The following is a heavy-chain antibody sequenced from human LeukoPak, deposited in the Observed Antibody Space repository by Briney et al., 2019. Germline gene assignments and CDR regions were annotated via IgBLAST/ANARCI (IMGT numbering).Heavy chain of an antibody. CDR3: AKDSLTTPGIAAAGLDY. CDR1: GLTFNTYW. D-gene: IGHD6-13*01. Sequence: GGSLRLSCLASGLTFNTYWMHWVRQVPGKGPVWVSRINPDGSVTWDADSVRGRFIISRDNSKNTLYLQMNSLRAEDTAVYYCAKDSLTTPGIAAAGLDYWGQGTLVTVSS. V-gene: IGHV3-74*01. CDR2: INPDGSVT. J-gene: IGHJ4*02.